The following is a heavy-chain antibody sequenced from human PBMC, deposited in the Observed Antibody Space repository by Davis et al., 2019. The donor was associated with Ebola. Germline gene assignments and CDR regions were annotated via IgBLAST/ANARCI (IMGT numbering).Heavy chain of an antibody. CDR2: IYDHST. Sequence: GGSLRLSCAASGFTVSSNHMSWFRQAPGKGLEWVSVIYDHSTAYADSVRGRFIITRDKSNNTLYLEMNRLRVDDTAGYYCATTQWLREFDNWGQGTMVTVSS. CDR1: GFTVSSNH. V-gene: IGHV3-53*05. D-gene: IGHD6-19*01. J-gene: IGHJ4*02. CDR3: ATTQWLREFDN.